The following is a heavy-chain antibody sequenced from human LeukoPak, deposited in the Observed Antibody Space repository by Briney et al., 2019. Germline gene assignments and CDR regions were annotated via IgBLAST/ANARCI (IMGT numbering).Heavy chain of an antibody. CDR1: GYTFTSYD. CDR2: MNPNSGNT. CDR3: AREYSSSSDIDY. J-gene: IGHJ4*02. Sequence: ASVKVSCKASGYTFTSYDINWVRQATGQGLEWMGWMNPNSGNTGYAQKFQGRGTMTRNTPISTAYMELSSLRSEDTAVYYCAREYSSSSDIDYWGQGTLVTVSS. D-gene: IGHD6-6*01. V-gene: IGHV1-8*01.